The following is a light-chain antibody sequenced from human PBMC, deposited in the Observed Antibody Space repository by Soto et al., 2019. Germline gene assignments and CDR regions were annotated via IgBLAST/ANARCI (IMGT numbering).Light chain of an antibody. J-gene: IGKJ1*01. CDR3: MQALQTPNT. Sequence: IVMTQSPLSLPVTPGEPASISCRSSQSLLHSNGYNYLDWYLQKPGQSPQLLIYLGSNRASGVPDRFSGSGSGTDFTLKISRVEAEDVGVYYCMQALQTPNTFGQGTKVDIK. CDR1: QSLLHSNGYNY. V-gene: IGKV2-28*01. CDR2: LGS.